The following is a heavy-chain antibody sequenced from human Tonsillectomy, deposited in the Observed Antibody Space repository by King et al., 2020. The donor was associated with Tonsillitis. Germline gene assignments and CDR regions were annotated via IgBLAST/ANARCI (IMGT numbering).Heavy chain of an antibody. Sequence: VQLVQSGAEVKKPGSSVKVSCKASGGTFSSYAISWVRQAPGQGLEWMGEIIPIFGTANYAQKFQGRVTITADESTNTAYMERSSLRSEETAVYYCAITRDNYCDSSFYYYYQLDYCGQGTLVTVSS. CDR1: GGTFSSYA. CDR2: IIPIFGTA. J-gene: IGHJ4*02. D-gene: IGHD3-22*01. V-gene: IGHV1-69*01. CDR3: AITRDNYCDSSFYYYYQLDY.